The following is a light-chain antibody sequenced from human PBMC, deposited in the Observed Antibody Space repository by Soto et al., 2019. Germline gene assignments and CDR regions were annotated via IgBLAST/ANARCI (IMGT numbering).Light chain of an antibody. V-gene: IGKV1-39*01. J-gene: IGKJ4*01. Sequence: DSQMTQSPSSLAASIGDRVTITCRSSHTMVTYLNWYQPKPGKAAKHLLYAGSSLQSGVPSRFSGSGSRTHFTLTISSLQPDDYAAYYYQQSYSTPLTFVGGTKVEIK. CDR1: HTMVTY. CDR2: AGS. CDR3: QQSYSTPLT.